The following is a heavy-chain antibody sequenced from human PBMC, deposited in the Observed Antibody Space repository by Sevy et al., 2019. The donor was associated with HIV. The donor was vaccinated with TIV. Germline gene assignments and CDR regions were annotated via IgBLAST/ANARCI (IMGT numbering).Heavy chain of an antibody. Sequence: EGSLRLSCAASGFTFSSYAMSWVRQAPGKELEWVSAIRGSGGSTYYADSVKGRFTISRDNSKNTLYLQMNSLRAEDTVVYYCAKDSPGYYDSSGPYYFDDWGQGTLVTVSS. V-gene: IGHV3-23*01. D-gene: IGHD3-22*01. CDR1: GFTFSSYA. J-gene: IGHJ4*02. CDR3: AKDSPGYYDSSGPYYFDD. CDR2: IRGSGGST.